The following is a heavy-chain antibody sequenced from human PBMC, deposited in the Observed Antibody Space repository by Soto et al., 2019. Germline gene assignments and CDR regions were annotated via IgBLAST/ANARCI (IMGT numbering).Heavy chain of an antibody. D-gene: IGHD4-4*01. Sequence: GGSLRLSCTASGFTFGDYAMSWFRQAPGKELEWVGFIRSEAYGGTTEYAASVKGRFTISRDDSKSIAYLQMNSLKTEDTAVYYCTRDLSYSNFDYWGQGTLVTVSS. V-gene: IGHV3-49*03. CDR1: GFTFGDYA. CDR3: TRDLSYSNFDY. J-gene: IGHJ4*02. CDR2: IRSEAYGGTT.